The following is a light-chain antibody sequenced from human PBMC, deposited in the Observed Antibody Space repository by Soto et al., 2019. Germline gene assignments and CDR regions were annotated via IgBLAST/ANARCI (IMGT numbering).Light chain of an antibody. CDR2: AAS. V-gene: IGKV1-9*01. CDR3: QQVDVYPST. J-gene: IGKJ4*01. Sequence: DIQMTQSPSSLSASVGDRVTITCRASQGISSFLAWYQQKPGKAPNPLIYAASTLQSGVPSRFSGGGSGTDFTLTINRLQPEDFATYYCQQVDVYPSTFGGGTKVDIK. CDR1: QGISSF.